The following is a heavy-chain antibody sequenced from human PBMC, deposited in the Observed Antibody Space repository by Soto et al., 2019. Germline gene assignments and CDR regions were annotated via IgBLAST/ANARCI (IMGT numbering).Heavy chain of an antibody. D-gene: IGHD6-13*01. Sequence: GGSLRLSCAASGFTFISYAMNWVRQAQWKGLEWVSATTGSGGVTYYADSVKGRFTISRDNSKNTLYLQMNSLRAEDTAVYYCVKGTGIAAAGTILAHDYWGQGTLVTVSS. CDR3: VKGTGIAAAGTILAHDY. J-gene: IGHJ4*02. CDR1: GFTFISYA. CDR2: TTGSGGVT. V-gene: IGHV3-23*01.